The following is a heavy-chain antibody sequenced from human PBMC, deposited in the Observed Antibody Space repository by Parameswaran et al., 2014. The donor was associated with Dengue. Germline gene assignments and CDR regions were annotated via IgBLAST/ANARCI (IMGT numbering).Heavy chain of an antibody. CDR3: ARSLGYCSDDSCSHYFYYYMDV. J-gene: IGHJ6*03. V-gene: IGHV1-18*01. Sequence: WVRQAPGQGLEWLGWINAHNGNTKYAQKLQGRVTMTTDTSTSTAYLELRSLRSDDTAVFYCARSLGYCSDDSCSHYFYYYMDVWGKGTTVTVSS. D-gene: IGHD2-15*01. CDR2: INAHNGNT.